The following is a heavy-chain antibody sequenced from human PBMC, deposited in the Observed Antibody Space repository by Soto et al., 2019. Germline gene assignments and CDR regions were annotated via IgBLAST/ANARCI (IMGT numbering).Heavy chain of an antibody. D-gene: IGHD2-15*01. CDR2: ISAYNGNT. Sequence: VASVKVSCKASGYTFTSHGISWVRQAPGQGLEWMGWISAYNGNTNYAQKLQGRVTMTTDTSTSTAYMELRSLRSDDTAVYYCARDLMGVVVAATPNNWFDPWGQGTLDTVSS. V-gene: IGHV1-18*01. J-gene: IGHJ5*02. CDR1: GYTFTSHG. CDR3: ARDLMGVVVAATPNNWFDP.